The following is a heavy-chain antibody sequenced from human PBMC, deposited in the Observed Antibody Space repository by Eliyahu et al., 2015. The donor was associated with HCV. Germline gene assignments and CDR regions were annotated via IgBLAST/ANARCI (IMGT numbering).Heavy chain of an antibody. CDR2: ISGSGGST. CDR1: GFTFXGYA. D-gene: IGHD6-19*01. J-gene: IGHJ4*02. V-gene: IGHV3-23*01. Sequence: EVQLLESGGGLVQPGGSLXLXXAASGFTFXGYAMXWVRQAPGKGLEWVSDISGSGGSTYYADSVKGRFTISRDNSKNTLYLQMNSLRADDTAVYYCTNAKYSSGWYVEDYWGQGTLVTVSS. CDR3: TNAKYSSGWYVEDY.